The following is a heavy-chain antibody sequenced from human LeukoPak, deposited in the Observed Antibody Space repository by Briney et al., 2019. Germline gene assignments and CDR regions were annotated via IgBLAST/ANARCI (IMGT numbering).Heavy chain of an antibody. V-gene: IGHV3-43*02. J-gene: IGHJ6*02. D-gene: IGHD2-21*02. Sequence: GGSLRLSCAASGFTVDGYAVHWGRQAPGKGLEWVSRADSTGTYYADSVKGRFTIPTDNNRNSLYLQMNSLTIEDTAFYYCAKDRWSSGSDSTGMEVWGQGTTVTVSS. CDR3: AKDRWSSGSDSTGMEV. CDR1: GFTVDGYA. CDR2: ADSTGT.